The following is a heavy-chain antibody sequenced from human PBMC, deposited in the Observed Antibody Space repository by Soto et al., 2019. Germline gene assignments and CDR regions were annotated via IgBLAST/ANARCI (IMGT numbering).Heavy chain of an antibody. CDR3: ARGKRGIRYYGSGTSDWLDP. D-gene: IGHD3-10*01. V-gene: IGHV4-30-2*01. J-gene: IGHJ5*02. CDR1: GGSISSGDYS. CDR2: MFHSGSA. Sequence: PSETLSLTCAVSGGSISSGDYSWSWIRQPPGKGLEWIGYMFHSGSAYYNTSLKSRVTISVDRSKNQFSLKLTSLTAADTAVYYCARGKRGIRYYGSGTSDWLDPWGQGTLVTVSS.